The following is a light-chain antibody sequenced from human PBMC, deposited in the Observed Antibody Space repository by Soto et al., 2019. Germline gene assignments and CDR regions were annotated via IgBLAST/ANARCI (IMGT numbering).Light chain of an antibody. CDR1: QSVNSNY. Sequence: IVLTQSPGTLSLSPGERATLSCRASQSVNSNYLAWYQQKPGQAPRLLIFGASSRATGIPDRFSGSGSGTDFTLAISRLEPEDFAVYYCQQYGNSRLTFGGRTKVEIK. CDR2: GAS. J-gene: IGKJ4*01. CDR3: QQYGNSRLT. V-gene: IGKV3-20*01.